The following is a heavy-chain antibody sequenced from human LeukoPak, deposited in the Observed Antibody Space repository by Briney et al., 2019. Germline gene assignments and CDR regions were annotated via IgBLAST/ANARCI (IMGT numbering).Heavy chain of an antibody. D-gene: IGHD1-26*01. CDR3: ARDLGSYVPLGFDP. J-gene: IGHJ5*02. CDR1: GYTFTSYG. CDR2: ISAYNGNT. V-gene: IGHV1-18*01. Sequence: ASVKVSCKASGYTFTSYGISWVRQAPGQGLEWMGWISAYNGNTNYAQKLQGRVTMTTDTSTSTAYMELRSLRSEDTAVYYCARDLGSYVPLGFDPWGQGTLVTVSS.